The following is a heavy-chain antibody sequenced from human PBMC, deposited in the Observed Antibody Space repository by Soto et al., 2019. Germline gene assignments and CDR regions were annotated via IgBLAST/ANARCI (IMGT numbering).Heavy chain of an antibody. CDR2: IWYDGSNK. CDR1: GFTFSSYG. J-gene: IGHJ4*02. D-gene: IGHD2-15*01. Sequence: PGGSLRLSCAASGFTFSSYGMHWVRQAPGKGLEWVAVIWYDGSNKYYADSVKGRFTISRDNSKNTLYLQMNSLRAEDTAVYYCARDSDCSGGSCYYFDYWGQGTLVTVSS. V-gene: IGHV3-33*01. CDR3: ARDSDCSGGSCYYFDY.